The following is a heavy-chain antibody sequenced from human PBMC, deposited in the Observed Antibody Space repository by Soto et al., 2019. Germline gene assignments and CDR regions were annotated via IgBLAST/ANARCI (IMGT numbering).Heavy chain of an antibody. D-gene: IGHD3-10*01. J-gene: IGHJ6*02. CDR1: GGTFSSYA. CDR3: ASGGVTPYYYYGMDV. Sequence: ASVKVSCKASGGTFSSYAISWVRQAPGQGLEWMGGIIPIFGTANYAQKFQGRVTITADESTSTAYMELSSLRSEDTAVYYCASGGVTPYYYYGMDVWGQGTTVTVSS. CDR2: IIPIFGTA. V-gene: IGHV1-69*13.